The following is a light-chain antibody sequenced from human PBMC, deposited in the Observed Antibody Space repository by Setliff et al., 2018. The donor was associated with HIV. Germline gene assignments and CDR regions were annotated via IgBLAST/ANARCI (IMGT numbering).Light chain of an antibody. V-gene: IGKV1-5*03. CDR1: QSIDKW. J-gene: IGKJ1*01. CDR2: TKG. CDR3: QQYHTFAT. Sequence: DIQMTQSPSTLSASVGDTVTITCRASQSIDKWLAWYQQTPGKAPKLLIHTKGSLESGVPLRFSGSGYGTEFTLTINSLQPDDFAPYYCQQYHTFATVGQGTKVDIK.